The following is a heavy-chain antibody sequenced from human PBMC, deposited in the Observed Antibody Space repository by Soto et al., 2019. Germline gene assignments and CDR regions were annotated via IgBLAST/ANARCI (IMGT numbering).Heavy chain of an antibody. CDR3: ARDLGPPPSRIQLWEQPTNWFDP. CDR1: GGSVSSGSYY. Sequence: QVQLQESGPGLVKPSETLSLTCTVSGGSVSSGSYYWSWIRQPPGKGLEWIGYIYYSGSTNYNPSLKSRVTISVDTSKNRFSLKLSSVTAADTAVYYCARDLGPPPSRIQLWEQPTNWFDPWGQGTLVTVSS. D-gene: IGHD5-18*01. J-gene: IGHJ5*02. V-gene: IGHV4-61*01. CDR2: IYYSGST.